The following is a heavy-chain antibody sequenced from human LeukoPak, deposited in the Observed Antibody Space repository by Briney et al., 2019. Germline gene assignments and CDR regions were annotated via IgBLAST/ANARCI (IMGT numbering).Heavy chain of an antibody. D-gene: IGHD3-3*01. V-gene: IGHV1-46*01. J-gene: IGHJ6*03. CDR2: ISPSGGST. Sequence: GASVKVSCKAFGYTFTSNYMHWVRQAPGQGPEWMGVISPSGGSTTYAQKFQGRVTLTRDMSTSTDYLELSSLRSEDTAVYYCARQSYDFWSGYYQHYYYYYMDVWGKGTTVTVSS. CDR1: GYTFTSNY. CDR3: ARQSYDFWSGYYQHYYYYYMDV.